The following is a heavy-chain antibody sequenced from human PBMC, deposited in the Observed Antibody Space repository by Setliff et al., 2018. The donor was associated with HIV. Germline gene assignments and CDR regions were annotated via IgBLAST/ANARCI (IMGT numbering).Heavy chain of an antibody. V-gene: IGHV4-31*03. D-gene: IGHD2-15*01. Sequence: PSETLSLTCTVSGGSINSGSHLWSWIRQHPEKGLEWIGHVYFSASSTYNPTLKTRASISSDMSQNQFSLRLNSVTAADTAVYYCARRGESTGSWFSSWYSYDMDVWGQGTTVTVSS. J-gene: IGHJ6*02. CDR2: VYFSASS. CDR3: ARRGESTGSWFSSWYSYDMDV. CDR1: GGSINSGSHL.